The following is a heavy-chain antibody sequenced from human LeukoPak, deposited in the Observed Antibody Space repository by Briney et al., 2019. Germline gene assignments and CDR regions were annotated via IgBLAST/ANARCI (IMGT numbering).Heavy chain of an antibody. CDR2: IYSSGST. Sequence: PSETLSLTCTASGDSISSGNYYWSWIRQPAGKGLEWIGRIYSSGSTHYNPSLKSRATISVDASKNQFSLKVTSVTAADTAVYYCARFPYNRNDGWGGLGSPDWGQGTLVTVSS. V-gene: IGHV4-61*02. CDR1: GDSISSGNYY. D-gene: IGHD1-20*01. CDR3: ARFPYNRNDGWGGLGSPD. J-gene: IGHJ4*02.